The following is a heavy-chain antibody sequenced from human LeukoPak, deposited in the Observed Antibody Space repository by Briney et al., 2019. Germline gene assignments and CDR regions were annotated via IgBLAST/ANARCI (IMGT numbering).Heavy chain of an antibody. Sequence: GGSLRLSCAASGFNFGDSVMGWVRQAPAKGLEWVSTIRGSGTDTYYAESVKGRFTISRDNSKSTLYLQMNSLRAEDTALYYCVKLPTGYPNWFDPWGQGTLVTVSS. V-gene: IGHV3-23*01. CDR1: GFNFGDSV. CDR3: VKLPTGYPNWFDP. CDR2: IRGSGTDT. J-gene: IGHJ5*02. D-gene: IGHD3-9*01.